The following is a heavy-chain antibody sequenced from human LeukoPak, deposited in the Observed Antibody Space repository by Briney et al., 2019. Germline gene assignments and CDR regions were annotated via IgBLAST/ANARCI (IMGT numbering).Heavy chain of an antibody. Sequence: GGSLRLSCAASGFTFSNYAMNWVRQAPGKGLEWVAVLIGSSGATDYADSVKGRFTISRDNSKNTLFLQMNSLRAEDTAIYYCAKGAYDYIEIAYFDYWGQGALVTVSS. CDR3: AKGAYDYIEIAYFDY. D-gene: IGHD5-12*01. J-gene: IGHJ4*02. CDR1: GFTFSNYA. V-gene: IGHV3-23*01. CDR2: LIGSSGAT.